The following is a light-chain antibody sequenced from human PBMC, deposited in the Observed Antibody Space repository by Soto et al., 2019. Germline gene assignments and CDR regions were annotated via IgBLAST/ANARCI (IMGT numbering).Light chain of an antibody. CDR1: QNVLSN. V-gene: IGKV3-15*01. CDR3: QQYNNWPIT. J-gene: IGKJ5*01. CDR2: GAS. Sequence: EMVLTHSPATLSVSPGERAPLSCRASQNVLSNLAWYQQKPGQAPRLLIYGASTRATGIPARFSGSGSGTEFTLTVSSLQSEDFAVYYCQQYNNWPITVGQGTRLEIK.